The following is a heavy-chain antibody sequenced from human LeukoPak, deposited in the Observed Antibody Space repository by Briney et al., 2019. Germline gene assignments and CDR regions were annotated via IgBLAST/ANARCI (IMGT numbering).Heavy chain of an antibody. V-gene: IGHV4-38-2*01. CDR2: IYHSGST. Sequence: SETLSLTCAVSGYSISSGYYWGWIRQPPGKGLEWIGSIYHSGSTYYNPSLKSRVTISVDTSENQFSLKLSSVTAADTAVYYCARIYCTSTSCYPGRGYFDYWGQGTLVTVSS. D-gene: IGHD2-2*01. CDR3: ARIYCTSTSCYPGRGYFDY. CDR1: GYSISSGYY. J-gene: IGHJ4*02.